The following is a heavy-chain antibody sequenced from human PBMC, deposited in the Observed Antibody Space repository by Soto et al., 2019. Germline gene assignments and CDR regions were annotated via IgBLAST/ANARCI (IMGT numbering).Heavy chain of an antibody. CDR3: ASQVMVRGALYYYYGMDV. CDR2: ISAYNGNT. Sequence: ASVKVSCKASGYTFTSYGISWVRQAPGQGLKWMGWISAYNGNTNYAQKLQGRVTMTTDTSTSTAYMELRSLRSDDTAVYYCASQVMVRGALYYYYGMDVWGQGTTVTVSS. J-gene: IGHJ6*02. CDR1: GYTFTSYG. V-gene: IGHV1-18*01. D-gene: IGHD3-10*01.